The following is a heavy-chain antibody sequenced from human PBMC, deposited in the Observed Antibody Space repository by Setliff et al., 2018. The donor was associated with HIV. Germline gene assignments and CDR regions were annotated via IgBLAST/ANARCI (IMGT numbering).Heavy chain of an antibody. CDR1: GDSISNYY. CDR3: ARHFEWLPREIDY. V-gene: IGHV4-39*01. J-gene: IGHJ4*02. D-gene: IGHD5-12*01. Sequence: KPSETLSLTCTVSGDSISNYYWGWIRQPPGKGLEWIGSIYYSGSTYYTPSLKSRVTISVDTSKNQFSLKLSSVTAADTAVYYCARHFEWLPREIDYWGQGTLVTVSS. CDR2: IYYSGST.